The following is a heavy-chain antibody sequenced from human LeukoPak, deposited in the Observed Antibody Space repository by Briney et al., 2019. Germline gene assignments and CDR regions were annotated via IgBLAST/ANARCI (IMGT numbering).Heavy chain of an antibody. V-gene: IGHV3-30-3*01. J-gene: IGHJ4*02. Sequence: PGGSLRLSCAASGFTFSSYAMHWVRQAPGKGLEWVAVISYDGSNKYYADSVKGRFTISRDNAKNTLYLEMNSLRAEDTAVYYCARISGSNANPDDHWGQGTLVTVSS. CDR2: ISYDGSNK. D-gene: IGHD3-3*02. CDR3: ARISGSNANPDDH. CDR1: GFTFSSYA.